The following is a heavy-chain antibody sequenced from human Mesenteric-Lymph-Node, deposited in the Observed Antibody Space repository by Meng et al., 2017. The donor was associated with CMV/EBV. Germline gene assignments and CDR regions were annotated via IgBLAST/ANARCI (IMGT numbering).Heavy chain of an antibody. CDR2: ISHSGYT. V-gene: IGHV4-59*01. D-gene: IGHD6-19*01. J-gene: IGHJ3*02. Sequence: SETLSLTCSVSGDSISSYSWTWIRQSPGKGLEWLGAISHSGYTDYNASLKSRLTISINTSTSQVSLELTTVTAMDTALYYCATSKGQCSGPTCYPAFDIWGQGTWVTVSS. CDR1: GDSISSYS. CDR3: ATSKGQCSGPTCYPAFDI.